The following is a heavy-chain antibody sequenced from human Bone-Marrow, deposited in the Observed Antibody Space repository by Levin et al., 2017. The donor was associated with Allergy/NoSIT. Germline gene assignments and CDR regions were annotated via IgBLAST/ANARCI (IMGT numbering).Heavy chain of an antibody. V-gene: IGHV3-33*01. J-gene: IGHJ4*02. D-gene: IGHD2-2*01. Sequence: GGSLRLSCAASGFTFSSYAMHWVRQAPGKGLQWVAIIWHEGDNEYYEDSVKGRFTISRDNSKNTVFLQMNSLTAEDTGVYFCAREGGYCDRTRCYESNFDYWGQGTQVTVSS. CDR3: AREGGYCDRTRCYESNFDY. CDR2: IWHEGDNE. CDR1: GFTFSSYA.